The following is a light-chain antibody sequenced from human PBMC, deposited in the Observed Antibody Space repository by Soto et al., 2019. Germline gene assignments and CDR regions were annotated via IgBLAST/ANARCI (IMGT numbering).Light chain of an antibody. CDR1: SGDVVSYND. J-gene: IGLJ1*01. V-gene: IGLV2-14*03. Sequence: QSALTPPASVSRSPGQSITIAPPGTSGDVVSYNDVSWYQRHPSTAPKLMLYHVSNRPSGGSHRISGSKPGNPASPTISALQAEDEADYYCRSYPSTSLHVFGTGTKVTVL. CDR3: RSYPSTSLHV. CDR2: HVS.